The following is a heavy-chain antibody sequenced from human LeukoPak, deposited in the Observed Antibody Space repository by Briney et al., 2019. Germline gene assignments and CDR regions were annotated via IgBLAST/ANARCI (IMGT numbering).Heavy chain of an antibody. CDR3: ARDLMTTVTTVDY. Sequence: PGGSLRLSCAASGFTFSSYSMNWVRQAPGKGLEWVSSISSSSSYIYYADSVKGRFTISGDNAKNSLYLQMNSLRAEDTAVYYCARDLMTTVTTVDYWGQGTLVTVSS. D-gene: IGHD4-17*01. V-gene: IGHV3-21*01. CDR1: GFTFSSYS. CDR2: ISSSSSYI. J-gene: IGHJ4*02.